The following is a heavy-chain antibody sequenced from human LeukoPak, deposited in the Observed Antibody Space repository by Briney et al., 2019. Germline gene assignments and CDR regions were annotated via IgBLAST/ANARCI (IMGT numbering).Heavy chain of an antibody. CDR2: IRSTAEK. CDR1: GGFVSSHY. Sequence: PSETLSLTCAVSGGFVSSHYWGWIRQPPGKGLKWIGNIRSTAEKNYNPSLKSRVSISLDTSKSHLSLNLTSVFAADTAIYYCVRRDTGWNYFDYWGQGILVSVSS. D-gene: IGHD6-19*01. V-gene: IGHV4-4*08. CDR3: VRRDTGWNYFDY. J-gene: IGHJ4*02.